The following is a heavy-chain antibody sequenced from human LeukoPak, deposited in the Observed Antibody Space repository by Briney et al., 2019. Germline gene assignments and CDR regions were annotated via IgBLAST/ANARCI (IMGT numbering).Heavy chain of an antibody. J-gene: IGHJ5*02. Sequence: PSETLSLTCAVYGGSFSVYYWSWIRQPPGKGLEWIGEINHSGSTNYNPSLKSRVTISVDTSKNQFSLKLSSVTAADTAVYYCAREPPAATPYNWFDPWGQGTLVTVSS. V-gene: IGHV4-34*01. D-gene: IGHD2-2*01. CDR1: GGSFSVYY. CDR3: AREPPAATPYNWFDP. CDR2: INHSGST.